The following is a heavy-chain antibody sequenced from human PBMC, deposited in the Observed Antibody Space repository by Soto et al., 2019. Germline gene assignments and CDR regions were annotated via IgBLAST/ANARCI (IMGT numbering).Heavy chain of an antibody. CDR1: GFTVSNNY. J-gene: IGHJ4*02. CDR2: IYSGGST. D-gene: IGHD3-16*01. CDR3: AAYSHKGY. Sequence: EEQLVESGGDLVQPGGSLRLSCAASGFTVSNNYMSWVRQAPGKGREWVSLIYSGGSTYYADSVKGRFTISRDSSKNTLYLQMNSLRAEDTAMYYCAAYSHKGYWGQGTLVIVSS. V-gene: IGHV3-66*01.